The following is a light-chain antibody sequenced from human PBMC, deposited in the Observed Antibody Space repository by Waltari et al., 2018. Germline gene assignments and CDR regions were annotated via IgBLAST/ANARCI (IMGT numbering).Light chain of an antibody. CDR3: QQRYAWPIT. V-gene: IGKV3-11*01. J-gene: IGKJ4*01. CDR1: QSVHYQ. Sequence: EIVLTQSPAPLSLSPGERATLSCRASQSVHYQLAWYQQKPGQAPRLLIHDVSNRATGIPPRFSGSGFGTDFRLTIGSLEPEDSAVCYCQQRYAWPITFGGGTKVEI. CDR2: DVS.